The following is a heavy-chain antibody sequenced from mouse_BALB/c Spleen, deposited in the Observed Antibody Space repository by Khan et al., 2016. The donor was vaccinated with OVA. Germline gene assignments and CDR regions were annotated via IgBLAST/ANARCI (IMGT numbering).Heavy chain of an antibody. Sequence: EVELVESGGDLVKPGGSLKLSCAASGFTFSTYGMSWVRQAPDKRLEWVATVSTGGSYTYYQDSVKGRFTISRDTAKNTLYLQMSGLRSEDTAMFYCTRLTDYYDSEGFAYWGQGTLVTVSA. CDR2: VSTGGSYT. D-gene: IGHD1-1*01. CDR1: GFTFSTYG. J-gene: IGHJ3*01. V-gene: IGHV5-6*01. CDR3: TRLTDYYDSEGFAY.